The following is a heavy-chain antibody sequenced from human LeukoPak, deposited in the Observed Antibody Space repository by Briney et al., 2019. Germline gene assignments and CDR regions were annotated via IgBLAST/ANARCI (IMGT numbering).Heavy chain of an antibody. CDR2: ISSSGSTI. J-gene: IGHJ6*04. Sequence: PGGSLRLSCAASGFTFTSYWMNWVRQAPGKGLEWVSYISSSGSTIYYADSVKGRFTIFRDNAKNSLYLQMNSLRAEDTAVYYCAELGITMIGGVWGKGTTVTISS. CDR1: GFTFTSYW. D-gene: IGHD3-10*02. V-gene: IGHV3-48*03. CDR3: AELGITMIGGV.